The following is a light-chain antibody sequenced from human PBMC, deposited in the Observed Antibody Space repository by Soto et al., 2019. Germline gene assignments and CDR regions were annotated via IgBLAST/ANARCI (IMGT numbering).Light chain of an antibody. CDR2: DAS. J-gene: IGKJ3*01. CDR3: HQYDNLSQT. CDR1: HDIRDH. Sequence: IQITQPPSSLSASVGDRVTLTCQASHDIRDHLNWYQQKPGKPPKLLIYDASNLQTGVPSRFSGSGSGTDFTFTISSLQPEDIATYFCHQYDNLSQTFGPGTKVDIK. V-gene: IGKV1-33*01.